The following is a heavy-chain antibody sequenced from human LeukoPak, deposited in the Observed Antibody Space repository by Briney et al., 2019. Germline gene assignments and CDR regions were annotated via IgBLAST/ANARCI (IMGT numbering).Heavy chain of an antibody. CDR3: ARDDSSGWYGGVFDY. CDR2: INPNSGGT. D-gene: IGHD6-19*01. CDR1: GYTFTGCY. V-gene: IGHV1-2*02. J-gene: IGHJ4*02. Sequence: GASVKVSCKASGYTFTGCYMHWVRQAPGQGLEWMGWINPNSGGTNYAQKFQGRVTMTRDTSISTAYMELSRLRSDDTAVYYCARDDSSGWYGGVFDYWGQGTLVTVSS.